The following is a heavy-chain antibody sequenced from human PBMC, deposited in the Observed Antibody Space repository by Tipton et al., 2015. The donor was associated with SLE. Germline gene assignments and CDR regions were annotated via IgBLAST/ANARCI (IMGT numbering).Heavy chain of an antibody. J-gene: IGHJ4*02. CDR2: INHSGST. CDR3: ARLTIAAAGTGDY. CDR1: GGSFSGYY. V-gene: IGHV4-34*01. D-gene: IGHD6-13*01. Sequence: TLSLTCAVYGGSFSGYYWSWIRQPPGKGLEWIGEINHSGSTNYNPSLKSRVTISVDTSKNQFSLKLSSVTAADTAVYYCARLTIAAAGTGDYWGQGTLVTVSS.